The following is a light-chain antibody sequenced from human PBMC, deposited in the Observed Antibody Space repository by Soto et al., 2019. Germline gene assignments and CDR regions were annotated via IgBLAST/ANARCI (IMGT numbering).Light chain of an antibody. J-gene: IGKJ1*01. CDR2: DAS. CDR1: QSISSW. V-gene: IGKV1-5*01. CDR3: QQYNSYPWT. Sequence: DIQMTHSPATAVASXGGCVTISXXASQSISSWLAWYQQKPGKAPKLLIYDASSLESGVPSRFSGSGSGTEFTLTITSLQPDDFATYYCQQYNSYPWTFGQGTKVDI.